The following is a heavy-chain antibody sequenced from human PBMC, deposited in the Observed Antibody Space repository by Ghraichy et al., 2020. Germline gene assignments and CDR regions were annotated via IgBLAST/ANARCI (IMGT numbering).Heavy chain of an antibody. J-gene: IGHJ6*02. Sequence: ESLNISCTVSGGSIGSYYWSWIRQPPGKGLEWIGYIYYSGTTDYNPSLKSRVTMSVDSSRNQFSLKLKSVTAADTAVYYCARSEARSYYYYNGVDVWGQGTTVTVSS. CDR1: GGSIGSYY. CDR3: ARSEARSYYYYNGVDV. V-gene: IGHV4-59*01. CDR2: IYYSGTT.